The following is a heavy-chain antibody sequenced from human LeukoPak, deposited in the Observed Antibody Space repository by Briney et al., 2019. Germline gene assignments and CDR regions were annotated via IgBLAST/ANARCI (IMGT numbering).Heavy chain of an antibody. Sequence: SETLSLTCTVSGDSFTSVTDYWAWIRQPPGKGLEWIASGDYSGGTYYNPSLESRVAISADMSKKQISLKLASVTGADTAVYYCARGPSDSSGYYLGYWGQGTLVTVSS. CDR3: ARGPSDSSGYYLGY. CDR1: GDSFTSVTDY. D-gene: IGHD3-22*01. V-gene: IGHV4-39*07. CDR2: GDYSGGT. J-gene: IGHJ4*02.